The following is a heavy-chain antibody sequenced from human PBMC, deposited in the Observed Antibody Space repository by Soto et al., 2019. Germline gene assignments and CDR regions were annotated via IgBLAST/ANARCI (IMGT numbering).Heavy chain of an antibody. CDR3: ASPVLQTPGSSYYYHRMDV. D-gene: IGHD2-15*01. Sequence: PGESLKISCKGSGYSFTSYWIGWVRQMPGKGLEWMGIIYPGDSDTRYSPSFQGRVTISADKSISTAYLQWSSLKASDTAMYYCASPVLQTPGSSYYYHRMDVWGQGTTVTVSS. CDR2: IYPGDSDT. J-gene: IGHJ6*02. V-gene: IGHV5-51*01. CDR1: GYSFTSYW.